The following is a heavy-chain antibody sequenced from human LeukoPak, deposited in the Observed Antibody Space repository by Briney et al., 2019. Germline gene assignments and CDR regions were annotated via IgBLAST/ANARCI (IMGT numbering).Heavy chain of an antibody. CDR3: ARGRLIGALMIAAENDY. D-gene: IGHD3-22*01. CDR1: GYTFTSYD. J-gene: IGHJ4*02. CDR2: MNPNSGNT. Sequence: GSVKVSCKASGYTFTSYDINWVRQATGQALEWMGWMNPNSGNTGYAQKFQGRVTMTRNTSISTAYMELSSLRSEDTAVYYCARGRLIGALMIAAENDYWGQGTLVTVSS. V-gene: IGHV1-8*01.